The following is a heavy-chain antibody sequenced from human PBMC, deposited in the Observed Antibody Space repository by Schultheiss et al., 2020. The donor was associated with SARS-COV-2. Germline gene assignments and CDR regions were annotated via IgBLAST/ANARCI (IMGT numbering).Heavy chain of an antibody. V-gene: IGHV4-34*01. CDR1: GGSFSSYY. Sequence: SETLSLTCVASGGSFSSYYWSWIRQPPGKGLEWIGEINHSGLTNYNPSLKSRVAMSLDTSKSQFSLKLNSVTAADTAVYYCARGVGARGYYFDYWGQGTLVTVSS. CDR2: INHSGLT. CDR3: ARGVGARGYYFDY. D-gene: IGHD1-26*01. J-gene: IGHJ4*02.